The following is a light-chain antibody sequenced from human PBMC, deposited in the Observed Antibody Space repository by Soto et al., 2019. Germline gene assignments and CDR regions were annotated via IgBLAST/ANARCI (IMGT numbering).Light chain of an antibody. V-gene: IGKV1-39*01. CDR1: QSINNY. CDR2: AAS. Sequence: DIQMTQSPSSLSASVGDRVTITCRASQSINNYLNWYQQKPGKAPNLLIYAASSLQSGVPSRLSGSGSGTEFTLTISSLQPDDFATYYCQQYNSYSWTFGQGTKVDIK. CDR3: QQYNSYSWT. J-gene: IGKJ1*01.